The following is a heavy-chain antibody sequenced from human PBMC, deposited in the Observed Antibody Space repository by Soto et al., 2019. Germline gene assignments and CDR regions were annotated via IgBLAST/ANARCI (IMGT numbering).Heavy chain of an antibody. V-gene: IGHV3-23*01. J-gene: IGHJ4*02. CDR3: AKARTDQSGTYFPFDY. CDR1: YG. CDR2: INNSGSRT. D-gene: IGHD1-26*01. Sequence: YGMSWVRQAPGKGLEWVSSINNSGSRTYHADSVKGRFTISRDNSKNTLYLQMNSLRAEDTAVYYCAKARTDQSGTYFPFDYWGQGTLVTVSS.